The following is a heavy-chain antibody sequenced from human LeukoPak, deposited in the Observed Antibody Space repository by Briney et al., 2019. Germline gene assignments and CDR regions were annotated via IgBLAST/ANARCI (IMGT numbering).Heavy chain of an antibody. CDR1: GGSISGHY. D-gene: IGHD5-18*01. J-gene: IGHJ4*02. CDR2: LRDTGGT. Sequence: SETLSLTCTVSGGSISGHYWGWIRQPPGKGLEWIAYLRDTGGTKANPSLESRVALSADTSKNQFSLRLTSVTAADTAIYYSATIKRGDIFGFFDFWGQGILVTVSS. CDR3: ATIKRGDIFGFFDF. V-gene: IGHV4-59*11.